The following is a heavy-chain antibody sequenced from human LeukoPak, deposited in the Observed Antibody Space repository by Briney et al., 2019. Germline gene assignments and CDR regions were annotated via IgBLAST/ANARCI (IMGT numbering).Heavy chain of an antibody. D-gene: IGHD6-13*01. J-gene: IGHJ6*03. V-gene: IGHV1-69*05. CDR2: IIPIFGTA. CDR1: GGTFSSYA. Sequence: SVKVSRKASGGTFSSYAISWVRQAPGQGLEWMGGIIPIFGTANYAQKFQGRVTITTDESTSTAYMQLSNLRSEDTAVYYCARDSSSHYYYYYMDVWGKGTTVTVSS. CDR3: ARDSSSHYYYYYMDV.